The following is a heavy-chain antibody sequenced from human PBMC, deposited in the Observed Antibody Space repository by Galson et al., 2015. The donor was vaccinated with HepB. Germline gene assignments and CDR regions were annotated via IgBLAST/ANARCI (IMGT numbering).Heavy chain of an antibody. D-gene: IGHD3-10*01. CDR3: ARIQLVREVISRARNFDY. V-gene: IGHV3-11*03. CDR1: GFTFRDYY. CDR2: ISASRSHT. Sequence: SLRLSCAASGFTFRDYYMSWIRQVPGKGLEWVSYISASRSHTNYAESLKGRFTISRDNVKNLLYLQMNSLRAEDTAVYYCARIQLVREVISRARNFDYWGQGTLVTVSS. J-gene: IGHJ4*02.